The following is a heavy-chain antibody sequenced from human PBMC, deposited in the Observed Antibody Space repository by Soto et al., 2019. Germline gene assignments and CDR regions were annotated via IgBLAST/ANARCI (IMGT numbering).Heavy chain of an antibody. CDR2: ISSSSSTI. CDR1: GFTFSIHS. V-gene: IGHV3-48*02. D-gene: IGHD5-18*01. J-gene: IGHJ4*02. Sequence: GGFLRLSCAASGFTFSIHSINWVRQAPGRGLEFVSYISSSSSTIYYADSVKGRFTISRDNAKNSLYLQMNSLRNEDTAVYYCARGSYTFGQMVDFWGQGTLVTVSS. CDR3: ARGSYTFGQMVDF.